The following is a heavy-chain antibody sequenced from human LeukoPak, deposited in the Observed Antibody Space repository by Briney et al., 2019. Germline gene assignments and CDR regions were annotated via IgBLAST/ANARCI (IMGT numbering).Heavy chain of an antibody. CDR1: GVSFSGYY. D-gene: IGHD3-16*02. V-gene: IGHV4-34*01. Sequence: PSETLSLTCAVYGVSFSGYYWSWIRQPPGKGLEWIGEINHSGSTNYNPSLKSRVTISVDTSKNQFSLKLSSVTAADTAVYYCARAKLRRRYSTSHDLLCDYWGQGTLVTVSS. CDR2: INHSGST. J-gene: IGHJ4*02. CDR3: ARAKLRRRYSTSHDLLCDY.